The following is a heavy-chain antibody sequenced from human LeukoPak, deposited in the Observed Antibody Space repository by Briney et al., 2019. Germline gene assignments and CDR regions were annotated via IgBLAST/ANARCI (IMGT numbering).Heavy chain of an antibody. CDR1: GGTFSSYA. CDR2: IIPILGIA. Sequence: SVKVSCKASGGTFSSYAISWVRQAPGQGLEWMGRIIPILGIANYAQEFQGRVTITADKSTSTAYMELSSLRSEDTAVYYCASVYSGSYSSYYYGMDVWGQGTTVTVSS. CDR3: ASVYSGSYSSYYYGMDV. D-gene: IGHD1-26*01. J-gene: IGHJ6*02. V-gene: IGHV1-69*04.